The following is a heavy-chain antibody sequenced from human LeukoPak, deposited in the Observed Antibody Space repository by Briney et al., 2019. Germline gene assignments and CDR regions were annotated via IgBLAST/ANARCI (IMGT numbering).Heavy chain of an antibody. CDR2: IYPGDSDT. J-gene: IGHJ4*02. CDR3: VRGWWSFDY. CDR1: GYSFTNYW. V-gene: IGHV5-51*01. Sequence: GESLKISCKGSGYSFTNYWIAWVRQMPGKGLEWMGIIYPGDSDTRYSPSFQGQVTISADKSSSTAYLRLSSLKASDTAIYYCVRGWWSFDYWGQGSLVTVSS. D-gene: IGHD3-16*01.